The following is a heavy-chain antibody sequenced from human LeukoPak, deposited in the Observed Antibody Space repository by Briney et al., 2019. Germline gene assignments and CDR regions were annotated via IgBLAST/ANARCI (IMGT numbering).Heavy chain of an antibody. CDR2: IKQDGSEI. CDR1: GFTFSSHW. J-gene: IGHJ4*02. CDR3: ARERQQLRYFDY. D-gene: IGHD6-13*01. V-gene: IGHV3-7*01. Sequence: GESLRLSCAASGFTFSSHWMTWVRQAPGEGLEFVANIKQDGSEINYAGSVKGRFTVSRDNAKNSLYLQMNSLRAEDTALYYCARERQQLRYFDYWGQGTLVTVSS.